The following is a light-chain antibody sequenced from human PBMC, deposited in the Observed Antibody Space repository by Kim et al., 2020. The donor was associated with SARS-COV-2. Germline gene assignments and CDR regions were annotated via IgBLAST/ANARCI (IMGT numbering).Light chain of an antibody. J-gene: IGKJ4*01. Sequence: ASVGDRDTITCRASQYINIYLSWYQQKPGKAPQLLVYAASNLQSGVPSRFSGSGSGTDFTLTIRSLQPEDFATYYCQQSYFTPLTFGGGTKVDIK. CDR1: QYINIY. V-gene: IGKV1-39*01. CDR3: QQSYFTPLT. CDR2: AAS.